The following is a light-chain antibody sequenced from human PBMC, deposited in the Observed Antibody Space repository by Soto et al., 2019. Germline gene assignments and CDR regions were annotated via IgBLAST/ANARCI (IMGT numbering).Light chain of an antibody. CDR1: STDIGGYNY. J-gene: IGLJ2*01. Sequence: QSALTQPASVSGSPGQSITISCTGTSTDIGGYNYVSWYQHHPGKAPRVIIYEVSNRPSGVSNRFSGSKSGNTASLTISGLQAEDEADYYCTSYRSNSNVVFGGGTKLTVL. CDR3: TSYRSNSNVV. V-gene: IGLV2-14*01. CDR2: EVS.